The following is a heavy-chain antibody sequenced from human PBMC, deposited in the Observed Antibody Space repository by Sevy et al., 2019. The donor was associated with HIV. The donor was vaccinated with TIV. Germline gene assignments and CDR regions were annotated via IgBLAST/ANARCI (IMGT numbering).Heavy chain of an antibody. CDR3: AKEGRVTYYYDSSGYYYVDY. CDR2: ISGSGGST. D-gene: IGHD3-22*01. V-gene: IGHV3-23*01. CDR1: GFTFSSYA. J-gene: IGHJ4*02. Sequence: GGSLRLSCAASGFTFSSYAMSWVRQAPGKGLEWVSAISGSGGSTYYADSVKGRFTISRDNSKNTLYLKMNSLRAEDTAVYYCAKEGRVTYYYDSSGYYYVDYWGQGTLVTVSS.